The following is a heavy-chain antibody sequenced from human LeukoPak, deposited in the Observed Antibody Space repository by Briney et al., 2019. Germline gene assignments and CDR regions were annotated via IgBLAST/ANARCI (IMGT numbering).Heavy chain of an antibody. CDR2: ISGSGGSA. CDR3: GREYASSGYCDS. J-gene: IGHJ4*02. Sequence: GGSLRLSCAASGFTFRSYAMSWVRQAPGKGLEWVSAISGSGGSAYYADSVKGRFTISRDNSKNTLYLQMNSLGAEDTAVYYCGREYASSGYCDSWGQGTLVTVSS. V-gene: IGHV3-23*01. D-gene: IGHD3-22*01. CDR1: GFTFRSYA.